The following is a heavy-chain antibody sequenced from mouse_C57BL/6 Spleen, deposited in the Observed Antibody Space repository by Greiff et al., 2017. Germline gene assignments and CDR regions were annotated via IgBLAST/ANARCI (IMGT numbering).Heavy chain of an antibody. D-gene: IGHD1-1*01. CDR2: LDPETGGT. J-gene: IGHJ2*01. V-gene: IGHV1-15*01. CDR3: TRVTTVVAGDY. Sequence: QVQLQQSGAELVRPGASVTLSCKASGYTFTDYEMHWVKQTPVHGLEWIGALDPETGGTAYNQKFKGKAILTADKSSSTAYMELRSLTSEDSADYYCTRVTTVVAGDYWGQGTTLTVSS. CDR1: GYTFTDYE.